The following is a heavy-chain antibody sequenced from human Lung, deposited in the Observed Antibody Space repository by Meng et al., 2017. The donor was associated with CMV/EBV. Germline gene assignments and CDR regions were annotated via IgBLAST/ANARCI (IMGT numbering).Heavy chain of an antibody. J-gene: IGHJ4*02. CDR1: GGSISSSSYY. CDR3: ARRGYCSSTSRCPERFFDY. Sequence: SETXSLTCTVSGGSISSSSYYWGWIRQPPGKGLEWIGSIYYSGSTYYNPSLKSRVTISVDTSKNQFSLKLSSVTAADTAVYYCARRGYCSSTSRCPERFFDYWXQGTXVTVSS. V-gene: IGHV4-39*01. D-gene: IGHD2-2*01. CDR2: IYYSGST.